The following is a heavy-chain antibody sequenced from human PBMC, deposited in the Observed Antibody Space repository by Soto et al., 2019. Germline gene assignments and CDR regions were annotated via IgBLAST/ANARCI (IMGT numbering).Heavy chain of an antibody. Sequence: QVQLQESGPGLVKPSETLSLTCTVSGGSISSYYWSWIRQPPGKGLEWIGYIYYSGSTNYNPSLKSRVTISVDTSKNQFSLKLSSVTAADTAVYYCARGEQWLDFDYWRQGTLVTVSS. D-gene: IGHD6-19*01. CDR2: IYYSGST. CDR3: ARGEQWLDFDY. CDR1: GGSISSYY. V-gene: IGHV4-59*01. J-gene: IGHJ4*02.